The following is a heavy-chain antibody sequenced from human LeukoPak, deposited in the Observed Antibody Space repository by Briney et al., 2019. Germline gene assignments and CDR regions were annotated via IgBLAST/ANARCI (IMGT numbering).Heavy chain of an antibody. Sequence: SETLSLTCTVSGGSISSSSYYWGWIRQPPGKGLEWIGSIYYSGSTNYNPSLKSRLTISLDKSKNQFSLKLSAVTAADTAVYYCARNGAYNLDYWGQGTLVTVSS. CDR2: IYYSGST. V-gene: IGHV4-39*07. CDR3: ARNGAYNLDY. CDR1: GGSISSSSYY. D-gene: IGHD1-14*01. J-gene: IGHJ4*02.